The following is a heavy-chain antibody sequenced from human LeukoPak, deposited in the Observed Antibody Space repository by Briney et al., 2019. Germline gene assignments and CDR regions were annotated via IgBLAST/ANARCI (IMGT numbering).Heavy chain of an antibody. CDR2: IYYSGVA. CDR1: GGSISSYY. J-gene: IGHJ4*02. V-gene: IGHV4-59*08. CDR3: AAGRMITEVNALDY. D-gene: IGHD3-22*01. Sequence: SETLSLTCTVYGGSISSYYWSWIRHPPGKGLEWIGYIYYSGVATYSPSLESRVTISVDTSRKQFSLKMNSVTAADTAVYYCAAGRMITEVNALDYWGQGILVTVYS.